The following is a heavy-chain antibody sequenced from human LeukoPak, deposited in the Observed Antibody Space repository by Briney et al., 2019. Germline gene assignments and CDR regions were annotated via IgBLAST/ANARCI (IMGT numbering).Heavy chain of an antibody. CDR1: GGSITSDIFY. D-gene: IGHD4-23*01. V-gene: IGHV4-31*03. J-gene: IGHJ5*02. Sequence: PSAILSFTCTVSGGSITSDIFYWNWIRQHPGKGLEWIGSIHNSRGTSYNPSLESRLTISVDTSENQFFLKMSYVAAADTAMYYWGKVGGNSNSWGQGNLVTVSS. CDR3: GKVGGNSNS. CDR2: IHNSRGT.